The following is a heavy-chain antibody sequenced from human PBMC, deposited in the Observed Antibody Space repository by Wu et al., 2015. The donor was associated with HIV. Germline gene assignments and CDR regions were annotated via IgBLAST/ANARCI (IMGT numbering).Heavy chain of an antibody. CDR2: IIPRLGTT. D-gene: IGHD3-22*01. J-gene: IGHJ4*02. Sequence: HVQLVQSGAEVKKPGSSVKVSCKIYGGNDGGTFSSHPISWVRQAPGKGLEWMGGIIPRLGTTNYAQIFQDRVTITADELTTSAYMELTSLRSDDTAVYYCARDMTYYYDNSGIYRLDYWGQGTLITVSS. V-gene: IGHV1-69*12. CDR1: GGNDGGTFSSHP. CDR3: ARDMTYYYDNSGIYRLDY.